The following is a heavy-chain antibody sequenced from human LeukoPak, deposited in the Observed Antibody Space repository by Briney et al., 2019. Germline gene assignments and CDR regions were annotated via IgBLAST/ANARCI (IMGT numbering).Heavy chain of an antibody. Sequence: GASVKVSCKASGYTFTSYYMHWVRQAPGQGLEWMGIINPSGGSTSYAQKFQGRVTITADESTSTAYLELSSLRSGDTAVYYCARSILTGITVNPFEYWGQGTLVTVSS. CDR2: INPSGGST. CDR1: GYTFTSYY. V-gene: IGHV1-46*01. D-gene: IGHD3-9*01. CDR3: ARSILTGITVNPFEY. J-gene: IGHJ4*02.